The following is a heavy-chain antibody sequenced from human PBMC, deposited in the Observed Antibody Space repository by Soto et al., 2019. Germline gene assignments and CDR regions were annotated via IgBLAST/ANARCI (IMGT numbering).Heavy chain of an antibody. J-gene: IGHJ6*03. Sequence: QITLKESGPTLVKPTQTLTLTCTFSGFSLSTSGVGVGWIRQPPGKALEWLALIYWDDDKRYSPSLKSRLTITTDTSKNQVVLTMTNMDPVDTATYYCAHTLGVRGVNYYYYYMDVWGKGTTVTVSS. V-gene: IGHV2-5*02. CDR2: IYWDDDK. CDR1: GFSLSTSGVG. CDR3: AHTLGVRGVNYYYYYMDV. D-gene: IGHD3-10*01.